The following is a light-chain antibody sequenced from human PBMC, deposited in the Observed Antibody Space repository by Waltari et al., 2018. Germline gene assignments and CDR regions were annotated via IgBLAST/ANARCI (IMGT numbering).Light chain of an antibody. CDR3: RKETHGPFP. CDR1: QCLVHSDGNTY. J-gene: IGKJ5*01. V-gene: IGKV2-30*02. CDR2: SVS. Sequence: EVVVTQSPLSLPVTLPQPASISFSSSQCLVHSDGNTYLNWFHQRPSQSPRRLSYSVSNPDSGVPVIFSGSGSGTDFTRGSGSVAAEDVGVYCCRKETHGPFPLGQATPLAIK.